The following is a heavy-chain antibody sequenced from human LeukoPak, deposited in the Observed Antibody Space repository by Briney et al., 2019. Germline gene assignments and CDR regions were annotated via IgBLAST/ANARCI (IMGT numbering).Heavy chain of an antibody. V-gene: IGHV3-20*04. CDR2: INWNGGST. J-gene: IGHJ6*03. CDR1: AYSISSGYY. D-gene: IGHD5-18*01. CDR3: AREGYSYGYGYYYYMDV. Sequence: ETLSLTCTVSAYSISSGYYWGWIRQPPGKGLEWVSGINWNGGSTGYADSVKGRFAISRDNAKNSLYLQMNSLRAEDTALYYCAREGYSYGYGYYYYMDVWGKGTTVTVSS.